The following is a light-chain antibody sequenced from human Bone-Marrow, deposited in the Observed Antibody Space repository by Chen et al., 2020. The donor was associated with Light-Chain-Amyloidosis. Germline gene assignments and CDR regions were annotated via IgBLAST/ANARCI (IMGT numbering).Light chain of an antibody. J-gene: IGLJ1*01. CDR2: EVT. CDR3: SSYTITNTLV. Sequence: SALEQPACVSGSAGQTITMFCPGTSSDVGRDNHVSWYQQHPDKAHKLMIYEVTNRPSWVPDRFSGSKSDNTAYLTISGLQTEDEADYFCSSYTITNTLVFGSGTRVTVL. V-gene: IGLV2-14*01. CDR1: SSDVGRDNH.